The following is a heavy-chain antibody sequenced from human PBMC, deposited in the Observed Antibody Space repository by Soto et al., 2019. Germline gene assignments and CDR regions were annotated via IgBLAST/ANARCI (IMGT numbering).Heavy chain of an antibody. J-gene: IGHJ4*02. CDR3: AKDKARELAYFDY. D-gene: IGHD1-26*01. Sequence: SLKISCAASGFTFDDYAMHWVRQAPGKGLEWVSGISWNSGSIGYADSVKGRFTISRDIAKNSLYLQMNSLRAEDTALYYCAKDKARELAYFDYWGQGTLVTVSS. V-gene: IGHV3-9*01. CDR1: GFTFDDYA. CDR2: ISWNSGSI.